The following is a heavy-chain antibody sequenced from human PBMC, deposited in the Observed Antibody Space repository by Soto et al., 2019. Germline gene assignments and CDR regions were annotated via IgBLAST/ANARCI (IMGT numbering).Heavy chain of an antibody. J-gene: IGHJ5*02. Sequence: QLQLQESGSGLVKPSQTLSLTCAVSGGSISSGGYSWRWIRQPPGKGLEWIGDIYHSGSTSYNPSSKSRVTISVVRSKNQFSLTLSSVTAADTAMYYCARVPGPWGQGALVTVSS. V-gene: IGHV4-30-2*01. CDR3: ARVPGP. CDR2: IYHSGST. CDR1: GGSISSGGYS.